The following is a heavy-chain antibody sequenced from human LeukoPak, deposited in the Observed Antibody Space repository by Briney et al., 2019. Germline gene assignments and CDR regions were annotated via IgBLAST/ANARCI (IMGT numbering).Heavy chain of an antibody. CDR3: ASKLAARPDNWFDP. CDR1: GDTFTTYT. CDR2: IDAGNGNT. V-gene: IGHV1-3*01. J-gene: IGHJ5*02. Sequence: GASVKVSCKASGDTFTTYTIHWVRQAPGQRLEWIGWIDAGNGNTKYSQKFQGRVTITRDTSATTTYMELSSLRSEDTAVYYCASKLAARPDNWFDPWGQGTLVTVSS. D-gene: IGHD6-6*01.